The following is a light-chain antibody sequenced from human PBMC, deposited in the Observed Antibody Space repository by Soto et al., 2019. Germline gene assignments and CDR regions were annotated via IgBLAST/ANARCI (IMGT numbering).Light chain of an antibody. J-gene: IGKJ1*01. Sequence: DIQMTQSPSTLSASVGDRVTITCRASQSMNDWLAWYQQKPGKAPKVLIYDASSLQSGVPSRFSGSGSGTEFTLTIDSLQPDDVATYYCRRYNAFSQTFGQGPKVEI. CDR1: QSMNDW. CDR3: RRYNAFSQT. CDR2: DAS. V-gene: IGKV1-5*01.